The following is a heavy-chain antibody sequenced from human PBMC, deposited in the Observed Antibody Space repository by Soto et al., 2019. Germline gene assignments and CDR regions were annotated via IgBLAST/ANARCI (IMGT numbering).Heavy chain of an antibody. CDR1: GYSFTSYW. Sequence: GEALKISGKGCGYSFTSYWMGSVHQMPGKGLEWMGIIYPGDSDTRYSPSFQGQVTISADKSISTAYLQWSSLKASDTAMYYCARHGYYYGSNYHGMDVWRQGTTVPVSS. CDR3: ARHGYYYGSNYHGMDV. D-gene: IGHD3-10*01. J-gene: IGHJ6*02. V-gene: IGHV5-51*07. CDR2: IYPGDSDT.